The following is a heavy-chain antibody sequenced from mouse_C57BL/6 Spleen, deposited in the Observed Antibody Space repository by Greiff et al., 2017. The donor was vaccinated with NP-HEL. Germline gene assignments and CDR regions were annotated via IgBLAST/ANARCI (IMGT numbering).Heavy chain of an antibody. CDR3: ARSAYYGSRTGYFDV. CDR2: INPGSGGT. D-gene: IGHD1-1*01. Sequence: VKLQQSGAELVRPGTSVKVSCKASGYAFTNYLIEWVKQRPGQGLEWIGVINPGSGGTNYNEKFKGKATLTADKSSSTAYMQLSSLTSEDSAVYFCARSAYYGSRTGYFDVWGTGTTVTVSS. V-gene: IGHV1-54*01. J-gene: IGHJ1*03. CDR1: GYAFTNYL.